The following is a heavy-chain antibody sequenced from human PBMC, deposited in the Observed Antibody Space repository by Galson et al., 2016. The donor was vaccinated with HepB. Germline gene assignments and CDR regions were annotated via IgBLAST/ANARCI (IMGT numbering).Heavy chain of an antibody. Sequence: SLRLSCAASGFTFDDYAMHWVRQAPGKGLVWVSDINTDGSGTRYADSVKGRFTISRDNAKNSLYLQMNSLRAEDTAVYYCARGGSLVLRYFDWLLTFPDWGQGTLVTVSS. CDR3: ARGGSLVLRYFDWLLTFPD. V-gene: IGHV3-20*04. CDR2: INTDGSGT. J-gene: IGHJ4*02. CDR1: GFTFDDYA. D-gene: IGHD3-9*01.